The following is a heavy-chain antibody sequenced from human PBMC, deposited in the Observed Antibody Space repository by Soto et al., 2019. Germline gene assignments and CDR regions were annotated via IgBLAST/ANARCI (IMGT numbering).Heavy chain of an antibody. Sequence: GGSLRLSCAASGFTFSSYAMSWVRQAPGKGLEWVSAISGSGGSTYYADSVKGRFTISRDNSKNTLYLQMNSLRAEDTAVYYCAKGQGDPDEYCSGGSCYSKNWGQGTLVTVSS. J-gene: IGHJ4*02. D-gene: IGHD2-15*01. CDR2: ISGSGGST. CDR1: GFTFSSYA. CDR3: AKGQGDPDEYCSGGSCYSKN. V-gene: IGHV3-23*01.